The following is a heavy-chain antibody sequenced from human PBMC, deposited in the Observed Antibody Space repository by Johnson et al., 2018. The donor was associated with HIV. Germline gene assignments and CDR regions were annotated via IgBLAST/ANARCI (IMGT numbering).Heavy chain of an antibody. J-gene: IGHJ3*02. V-gene: IGHV3-30*03. D-gene: IGHD6-6*01. CDR1: GFTFSSYG. CDR3: ARDLPAIAARPGGAFDI. CDR2: ISYDGSNK. Sequence: QVQLVESGGGVVQPGRSLRLSCAASGFTFSSYGMHWVRQAPGKWLEWVAVISYDGSNKYYADSVKGRITISRDNSKNTLYLQMNSLRAEDTAVYYCARDLPAIAARPGGAFDIWGQGTMVTVSS.